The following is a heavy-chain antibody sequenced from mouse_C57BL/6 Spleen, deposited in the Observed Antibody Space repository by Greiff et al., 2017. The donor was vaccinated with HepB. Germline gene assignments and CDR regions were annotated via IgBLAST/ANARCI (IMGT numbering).Heavy chain of an antibody. D-gene: IGHD1-1*01. CDR2: IDPSDSYT. CDR3: ASLYYGSSSRLWDY. J-gene: IGHJ4*01. Sequence: QVQLKQPGAELVMPGASVKLSCKASGYTFTSYWMHWVKQRPGQGLEWIGEIDPSDSYTNYNQKFKGKSTLTVDKSSSTAYMQLSSLTSEDSAVYYCASLYYGSSSRLWDYWGQGTSVTVSS. V-gene: IGHV1-69*01. CDR1: GYTFTSYW.